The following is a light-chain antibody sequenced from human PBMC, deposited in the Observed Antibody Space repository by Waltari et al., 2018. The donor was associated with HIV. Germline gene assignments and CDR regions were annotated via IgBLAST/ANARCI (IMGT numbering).Light chain of an antibody. J-gene: IGLJ3*02. CDR3: QSYDSSRSGWV. CDR1: SSNIGAPYD. Sequence: QSVLTQPPSVSGAPGQRVTISCTGSSSNIGAPYDVHWYHQLPGSAPKLLIYGNSTRPSGVPDRVSVSKSGTSASLAITELQAEDEADDYCQSYDSSRSGWVFGGGTKLTVL. V-gene: IGLV1-40*01. CDR2: GNS.